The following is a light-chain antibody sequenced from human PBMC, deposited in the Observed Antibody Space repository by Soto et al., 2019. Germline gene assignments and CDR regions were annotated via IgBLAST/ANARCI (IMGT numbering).Light chain of an antibody. CDR1: SSDVGGYDY. Sequence: QSALTQPASVSGSPGQSITISCTGTSSDVGGYDYVSWYQQYPGKAPKILIYEVSNRPSGVSSRFSGSKSGNTASLTISGLQAEDEADDYCSSYTTTSTVFGTGPKLNVL. CDR2: EVS. J-gene: IGLJ6*01. V-gene: IGLV2-14*01. CDR3: SSYTTTSTV.